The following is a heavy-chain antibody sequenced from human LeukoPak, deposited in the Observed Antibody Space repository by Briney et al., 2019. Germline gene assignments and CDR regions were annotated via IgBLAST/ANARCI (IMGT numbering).Heavy chain of an antibody. CDR1: GGSISSYY. CDR3: ARGPGGYSYGYYFDY. V-gene: IGHV4-59*01. D-gene: IGHD5-18*01. Sequence: SETLSLTCAVSGGSISSYYWSWIRQPPGKGLEWFGFFYYSGSTNYNPSLKSRVTISVDTSKNHFSLKLSSVTAADTAVYYCARGPGGYSYGYYFDYWGRGTLVTVSS. J-gene: IGHJ4*02. CDR2: FYYSGST.